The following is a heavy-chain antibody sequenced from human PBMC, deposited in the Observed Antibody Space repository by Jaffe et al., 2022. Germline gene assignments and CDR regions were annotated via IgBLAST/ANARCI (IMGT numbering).Heavy chain of an antibody. Sequence: QVQLVESGGGVVQPGGSLRLSCAASGFTFSSYGMYWVRQAPGKGLEWVAYIRYDGNIKYYEDSVRGRFTISRDDSKNTLYLQMNSLRAEDTAIYYCTKPHDTNYIDYWGQGTLVTVSS. D-gene: IGHD3-9*01. V-gene: IGHV3-30*02. CDR3: TKPHDTNYIDY. J-gene: IGHJ4*02. CDR1: GFTFSSYG. CDR2: IRYDGNIK.